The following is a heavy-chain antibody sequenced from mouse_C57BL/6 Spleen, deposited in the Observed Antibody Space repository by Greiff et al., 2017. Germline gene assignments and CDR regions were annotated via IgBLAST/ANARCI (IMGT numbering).Heavy chain of an antibody. CDR2: ISYDGSN. D-gene: IGHD2-1*01. CDR1: GYSITSGYY. V-gene: IGHV3-6*01. CDR3: ARDNYGNSAY. Sequence: EVKLVESGPGLVKPSQSLSLTCSVTGYSITSGYYWNWIRQFPGNKLEWMGYISYDGSNNYNPSLKNRISITRDTSKNQFFLKLNSVTTEDTATYYCARDNYGNSAYWGQGTLVTVSA. J-gene: IGHJ3*01.